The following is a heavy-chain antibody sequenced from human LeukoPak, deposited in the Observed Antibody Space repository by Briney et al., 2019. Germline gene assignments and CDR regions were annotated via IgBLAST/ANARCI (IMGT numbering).Heavy chain of an antibody. Sequence: SETLSLTCTVSGDSISSYYWSWIRQPPGKGLEWVGYIYYSGSTNYNPSLKSRVTISVDTSKNQFSLKLSSVTAADTAVYYCARADQLGHIDPWGQGTLVTVSS. V-gene: IGHV4-59*01. D-gene: IGHD6-6*01. CDR1: GDSISSYY. CDR3: ARADQLGHIDP. J-gene: IGHJ5*02. CDR2: IYYSGST.